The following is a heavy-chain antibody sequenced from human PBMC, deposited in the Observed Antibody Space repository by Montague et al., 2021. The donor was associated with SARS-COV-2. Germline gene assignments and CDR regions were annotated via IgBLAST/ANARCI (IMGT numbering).Heavy chain of an antibody. V-gene: IGHV4-34*01. CDR1: GGSLSGYF. Sequence: SETLSLTCAVYGGSLSGYFWTWIRQSPGKGLEWIGEVNHSGSSNYNPSLESRVNISVDVSKNQFSLKLPSVTAADTALYFCARRTYKWRWYYYPGLDVWGQGTMVTVSS. CDR3: ARRTYKWRWYYYPGLDV. CDR2: VNHSGSS. D-gene: IGHD1-20*01. J-gene: IGHJ6*02.